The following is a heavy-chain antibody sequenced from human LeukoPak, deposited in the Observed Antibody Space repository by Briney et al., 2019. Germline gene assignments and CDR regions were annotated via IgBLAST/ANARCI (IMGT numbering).Heavy chain of an antibody. J-gene: IGHJ4*02. Sequence: GGSLRLSCAASGFTFSDHYMSWIRQAPGKGLEWVSYISQTGTTISYADSVKGRFTLSRDNARNSLYLQMNSLRAEDTAVYYCAKEVYSSGWYVFDYWGQGTLVTVSS. V-gene: IGHV3-11*04. CDR3: AKEVYSSGWYVFDY. CDR1: GFTFSDHY. D-gene: IGHD6-19*01. CDR2: ISQTGTTI.